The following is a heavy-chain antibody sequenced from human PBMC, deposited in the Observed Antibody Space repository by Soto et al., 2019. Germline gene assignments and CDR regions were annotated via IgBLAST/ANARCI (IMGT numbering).Heavy chain of an antibody. CDR3: AGNRGASSDY. Sequence: GGCLRLSCAASVFIFSGYSMNWVRQAPGTGLEWVSSISSTSTYINYADSVKGRFTISRDNAKNSLYLQMNSLRAEDTAVYYCAGNRGASSDYWGQGTLVTVSS. D-gene: IGHD1-26*01. CDR2: ISSTSTYI. J-gene: IGHJ4*02. V-gene: IGHV3-21*01. CDR1: VFIFSGYS.